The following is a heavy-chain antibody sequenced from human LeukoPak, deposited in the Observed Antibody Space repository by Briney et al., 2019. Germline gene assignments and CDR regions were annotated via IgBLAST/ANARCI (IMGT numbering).Heavy chain of an antibody. CDR1: GYTFTSYG. CDR3: ARDEKVLLWFGELLKLPDY. V-gene: IGHV1-18*01. CDR2: ISAYNGNT. Sequence: GESLKISCKGSGYTFTSYGISWVRQAPGQGLEWMGWISAYNGNTNYAQKLQGRVTMTTDTSTSTAYMELRSLRSDDTAVYYCARDEKVLLWFGELLKLPDYWGQGTLVTVSS. J-gene: IGHJ4*02. D-gene: IGHD3-10*01.